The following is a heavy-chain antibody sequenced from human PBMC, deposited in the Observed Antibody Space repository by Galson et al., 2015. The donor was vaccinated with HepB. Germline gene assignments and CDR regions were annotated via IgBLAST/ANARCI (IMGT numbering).Heavy chain of an antibody. Sequence: ATLSLPCPVSGGSISSTTYFWGWIRQPPGKGLEWIGSIYYSGSTYYNPSLKSRVTISVDTSKNQFSLRLSSVTAADTAVYYCARQGDGGCTSGNCPGIFDSWGQATLVTVSS. CDR1: GGSISSTTYF. CDR3: ARQGDGGCTSGNCPGIFDS. D-gene: IGHD2-8*01. V-gene: IGHV4-39*01. J-gene: IGHJ4*02. CDR2: IYYSGST.